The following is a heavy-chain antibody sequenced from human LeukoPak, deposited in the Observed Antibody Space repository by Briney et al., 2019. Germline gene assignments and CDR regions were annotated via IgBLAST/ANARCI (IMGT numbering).Heavy chain of an antibody. CDR2: ISGSGGST. V-gene: IGHV3-23*01. CDR1: GFTFSSYA. Sequence: GGSLRLSCAASGFTFSSYAMSWVRQAPGKGLEWVSVISGSGGSTYSADYLKARFTISRDNSKNTLYLQMNSLRAEDMAVYYCAKGYCSSSSCSNSFDPWGQGTLVTVSS. D-gene: IGHD2-2*01. J-gene: IGHJ5*02. CDR3: AKGYCSSSSCSNSFDP.